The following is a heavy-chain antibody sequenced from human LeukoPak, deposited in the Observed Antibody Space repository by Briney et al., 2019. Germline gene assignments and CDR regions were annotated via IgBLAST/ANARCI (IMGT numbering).Heavy chain of an antibody. V-gene: IGHV3-53*01. CDR1: GFTVSSNY. J-gene: IGHJ6*03. CDR2: IYSGGST. Sequence: QPGGSLRLSCAASGFTVSSNYMSWVRQAPGKGLEWVSVIYSGGSTCHADSVKGRFTISRDNSKNTLYLQMNSLRAEDTAVYYCASGSGSYRTPYYYMDVWGTGTTVTVSS. D-gene: IGHD3-10*01. CDR3: ASGSGSYRTPYYYMDV.